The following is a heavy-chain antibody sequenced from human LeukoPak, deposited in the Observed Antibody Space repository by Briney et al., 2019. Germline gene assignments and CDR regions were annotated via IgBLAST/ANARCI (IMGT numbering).Heavy chain of an antibody. V-gene: IGHV3-74*01. J-gene: IGHJ4*02. Sequence: GGSLRLSCAASGFTLSSYWMHWIRQAPGKGLVWVSRINSDGSRISYADSVKGRFTISRDNSKNTLYLQMNSLRAEDTAVYYCAKGGTYFDYWGQGTLVTVSS. CDR3: AKGGTYFDY. CDR2: INSDGSRI. D-gene: IGHD3-16*01. CDR1: GFTLSSYW.